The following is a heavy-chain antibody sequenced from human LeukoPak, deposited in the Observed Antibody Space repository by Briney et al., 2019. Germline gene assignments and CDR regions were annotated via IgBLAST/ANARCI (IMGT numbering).Heavy chain of an antibody. CDR1: GFNFGHYA. CDR2: ISWDASGT. CDR3: AKERRGYYMDV. Sequence: GGSLRLSCAASGFNFGHYAMQWVRQAPGKGLEWVSLISWDASGTYYADSVKGRFTISRDDSKNSLSLQMNSLRPEDTASYYCAKERRGYYMDVWGKGTTVTVSS. V-gene: IGHV3-43D*03. J-gene: IGHJ6*03. D-gene: IGHD3-10*01.